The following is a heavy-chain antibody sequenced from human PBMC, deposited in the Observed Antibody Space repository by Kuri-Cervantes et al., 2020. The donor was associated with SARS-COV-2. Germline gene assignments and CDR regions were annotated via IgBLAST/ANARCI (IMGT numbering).Heavy chain of an antibody. CDR2: INPNSGGT. CDR1: GYTFTGYY. CDR3: ARDPTVVNSNYYYYGMDV. D-gene: IGHD4-23*01. Sequence: ASVKVSCKASGYTFTGYYMHWVRQAPGQGLEWMGWINPNSGGTNYAQKFQGWVTMTRDTSISTAYMELSRLRSEDTAVYYCARDPTVVNSNYYYYGMDVWGQGTTVTVSS. V-gene: IGHV1-2*04. J-gene: IGHJ6*02.